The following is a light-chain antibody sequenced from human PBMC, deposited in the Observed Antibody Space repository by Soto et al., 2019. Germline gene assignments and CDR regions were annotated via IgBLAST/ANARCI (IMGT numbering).Light chain of an antibody. CDR3: QQYASSLT. CDR2: GAS. J-gene: IGKJ1*01. V-gene: IGKV3-20*01. Sequence: EIVLTQSPGSLSLSLGERATLSCRASQSVDSAFFAWYQQKPGQPPRLLMYGASRRATGIPDRFSGNGSGKDFTLTISRLEPEDFAVYYCQQYASSLTFGQGTKVEI. CDR1: QSVDSAF.